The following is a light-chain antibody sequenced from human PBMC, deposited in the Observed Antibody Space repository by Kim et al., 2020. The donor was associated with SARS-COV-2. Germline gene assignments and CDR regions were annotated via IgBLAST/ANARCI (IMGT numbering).Light chain of an antibody. CDR1: QSVYSSY. CDR2: GAS. J-gene: IGKJ4*01. V-gene: IGKV3-20*01. Sequence: EIVLTQSPGILSLSPGERATLSCRASQSVYSSYLAWYQQKPGQAPRLLIYGASTRATGIPDRFSGSESGTDFTLTISGLEPEDSAVYYCQQYGTSPLTFGGGTKVEI. CDR3: QQYGTSPLT.